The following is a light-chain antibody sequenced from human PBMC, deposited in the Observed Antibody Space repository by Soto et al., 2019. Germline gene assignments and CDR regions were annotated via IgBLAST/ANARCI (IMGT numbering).Light chain of an antibody. CDR3: SSYTSSSTLTV. CDR2: DVS. J-gene: IGLJ1*01. Sequence: QSALTKPASVSGSPGQSITISCTGTSSDVGGYNYVSWYQQHPGKAPKLMIYDVSHRPSGVSNRFSGSKSGNTASLTISGLQAEDEADYYCSSYTSSSTLTVFGTGTKVTVL. CDR1: SSDVGGYNY. V-gene: IGLV2-14*01.